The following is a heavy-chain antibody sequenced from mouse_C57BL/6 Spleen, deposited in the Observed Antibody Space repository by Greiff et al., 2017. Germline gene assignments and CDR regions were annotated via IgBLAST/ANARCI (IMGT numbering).Heavy chain of an antibody. J-gene: IGHJ4*01. CDR2: ISSGGSYT. CDR3: ARDSYYGSSYDYARDY. CDR1: GFTFSSYG. Sequence: EVQVVESGGDLVKPGGSLKLSCAASGFTFSSYGMSWVRQTPDKRLEWVATISSGGSYTYYPDSVKGRFTLSRANATNTLYLQMSSLKSEDTAMXYCARDSYYGSSYDYARDYWGQGTSVTVSS. D-gene: IGHD1-1*01. V-gene: IGHV5-6*01.